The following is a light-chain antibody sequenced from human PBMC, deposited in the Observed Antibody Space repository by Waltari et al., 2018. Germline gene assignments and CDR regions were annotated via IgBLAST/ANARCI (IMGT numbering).Light chain of an antibody. V-gene: IGKV1-39*01. CDR3: QHSYNVPLT. Sequence: DIRMTQSPSSLSVSIGDRVTISCRASQNIATYLNWYQQKSGKAPKLLIYGASTLQSGVPSRFSGSGSGTDFTLTISSLRPEDVAIYFCQHSYNVPLTFGGGTQVEI. CDR2: GAS. J-gene: IGKJ4*01. CDR1: QNIATY.